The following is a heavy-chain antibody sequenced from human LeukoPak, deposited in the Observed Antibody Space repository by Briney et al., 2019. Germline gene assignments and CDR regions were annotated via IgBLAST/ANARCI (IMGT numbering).Heavy chain of an antibody. V-gene: IGHV4-59*01. Sequence: PSETLSLTCTVSGGSISTYYWSWLRQSPGKGREWLAYIDYRGSTTYNPSLRSRVTISVDTSRNQFSLKLSSVTAADTAVYYCARSRSGYSYDHASFEIWGQGTLVTVSS. CDR2: IDYRGST. CDR3: ARSRSGYSYDHASFEI. D-gene: IGHD5-18*01. CDR1: GGSISTYY. J-gene: IGHJ3*02.